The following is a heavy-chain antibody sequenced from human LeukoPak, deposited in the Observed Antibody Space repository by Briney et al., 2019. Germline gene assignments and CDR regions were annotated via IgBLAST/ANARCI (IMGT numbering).Heavy chain of an antibody. J-gene: IGHJ4*02. D-gene: IGHD5-18*01. CDR1: GFTFSSYS. V-gene: IGHV3-21*01. Sequence: PGGSLRLSCAASGFTFSSYSMNWVRQAPGKGLEWVSSISSSSSYIYYADSVKGRFTISGDNAKNSLYLQTNSLRAEDTAVYYCAQEGGYKGDYWGQGTLVTVSS. CDR2: ISSSSSYI. CDR3: AQEGGYKGDY.